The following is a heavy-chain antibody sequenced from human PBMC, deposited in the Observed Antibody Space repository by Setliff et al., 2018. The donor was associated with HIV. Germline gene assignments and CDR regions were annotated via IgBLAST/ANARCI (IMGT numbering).Heavy chain of an antibody. D-gene: IGHD6-19*01. V-gene: IGHV3-7*03. Sequence: GGSLRLSCAASGFTFSGNWMSWVRQAPGKGLEWVANINQDESQKYYVGSVKGRFTISRDNAKNSLFLQMNSLRVDDTAVYYCARAAGYTGGWGYGATYHYYMDVWGKGTTVTVSS. CDR3: ARAAGYTGGWGYGATYHYYMDV. J-gene: IGHJ6*03. CDR1: GFTFSGNW. CDR2: INQDESQK.